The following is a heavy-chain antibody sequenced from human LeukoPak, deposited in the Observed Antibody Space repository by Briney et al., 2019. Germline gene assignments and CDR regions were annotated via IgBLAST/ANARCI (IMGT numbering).Heavy chain of an antibody. CDR3: ARPYNVYDSSGYGGIDY. CDR2: IYYSGST. J-gene: IGHJ4*02. CDR1: GGSISSSSHY. V-gene: IGHV4-39*01. D-gene: IGHD3-22*01. Sequence: SETLSLTCTVSGGSISSSSHYWGWIRQPPGKGLEWIGSIYYSGSTYYNPSLKSRVTISVDTSKNQFSLKLSSVTAADTAVYYCARPYNVYDSSGYGGIDYWGQGTLVTVSS.